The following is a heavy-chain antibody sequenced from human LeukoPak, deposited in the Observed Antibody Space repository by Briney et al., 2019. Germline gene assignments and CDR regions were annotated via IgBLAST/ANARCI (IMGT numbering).Heavy chain of an antibody. V-gene: IGHV4-34*01. CDR1: GGSFSGYH. D-gene: IGHD5-18*01. CDR3: ARGRVDTAMVRYFDY. J-gene: IGHJ4*02. CDR2: INHGGRT. Sequence: SETLSLTCAVDGGSFSGYHWSWVRQPPGKGLEWLGEINHGGRTNYNPSLKSRVTISVDTPKNQFPLKVISVTAADTAVYYCARGRVDTAMVRYFDYWAQGTLVTVSS.